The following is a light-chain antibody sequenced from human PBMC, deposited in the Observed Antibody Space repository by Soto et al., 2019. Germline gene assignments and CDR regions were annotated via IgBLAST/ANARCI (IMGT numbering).Light chain of an antibody. CDR2: DVS. Sequence: QSVLTQPAAVSGSPGQSITISCTGTSSDVDDYNFVSWYQQHPGKAPQLMIYDVSNRPSGVSNRFSGSKSANTASLTISGLQAEDEADYCCTSYTSSSTLYVFGTGTKLTVL. CDR1: SSDVDDYNF. CDR3: TSYTSSSTLYV. V-gene: IGLV2-14*01. J-gene: IGLJ1*01.